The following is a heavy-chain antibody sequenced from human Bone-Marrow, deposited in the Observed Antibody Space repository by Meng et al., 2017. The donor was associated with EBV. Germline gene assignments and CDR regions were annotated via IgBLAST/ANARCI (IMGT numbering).Heavy chain of an antibody. CDR2: LYYSRSN. J-gene: IGHJ4*02. CDR1: GGPLRCGVHS. Sequence: LAAGPRLGYGSASLAPPCACGGGPLRCGVHSWAWLHQPPGKGRGWIVSLYYSRSNYYNQSLKRRVTISQNTPNNQIYLKLSSVTAADTVVYYCERETGDRDYWGQGTLVTVSS. D-gene: IGHD2-21*02. V-gene: IGHV4-39*07. CDR3: ERETGDRDY.